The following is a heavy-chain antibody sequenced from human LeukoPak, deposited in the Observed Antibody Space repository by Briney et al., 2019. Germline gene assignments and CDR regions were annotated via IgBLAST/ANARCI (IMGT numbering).Heavy chain of an antibody. CDR3: ASSRYDSSGYWHSPPYFDY. Sequence: PSQTLSLTCTVSGGSISSGGYYWSWIRQHPGKGLEWIGYIYYSGSTYYNPSLKSRVAISVDTSKNQFSLKLSSVTAADTAVYYCASSRYDSSGYWHSPPYFDYWGQGTLVTVSS. J-gene: IGHJ4*02. CDR2: IYYSGST. D-gene: IGHD3-22*01. CDR1: GGSISSGGYY. V-gene: IGHV4-31*03.